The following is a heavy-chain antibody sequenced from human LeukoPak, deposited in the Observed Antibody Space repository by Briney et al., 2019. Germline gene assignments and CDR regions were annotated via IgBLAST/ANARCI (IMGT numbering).Heavy chain of an antibody. Sequence: PGGSLRLSCAASGFTFSSYAMSWVRQAPGKGLEWVSAISGSGGSTYYADSVKGRFTISRDNSKNTLYLQMNSLRAEDTAVYYCARRGGSTSFGFDYWGQGTLVTVSS. D-gene: IGHD2-2*01. CDR1: GFTFSSYA. J-gene: IGHJ4*02. V-gene: IGHV3-23*01. CDR2: ISGSGGST. CDR3: ARRGGSTSFGFDY.